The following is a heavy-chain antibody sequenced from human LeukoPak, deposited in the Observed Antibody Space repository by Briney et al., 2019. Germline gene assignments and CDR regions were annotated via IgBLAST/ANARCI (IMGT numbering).Heavy chain of an antibody. Sequence: XETLSLTCTVSGGSISSSSYYWGWIRQPPGKGLEWIGSIYYSGSTYYNPSLKSRVTISVDTSKNQFSLKLSSVTAADTAVYYCASPSMVRGVKPYYFDYWGQGTLVTVSS. CDR2: IYYSGST. D-gene: IGHD3-10*01. CDR1: GGSISSSSYY. J-gene: IGHJ4*02. CDR3: ASPSMVRGVKPYYFDY. V-gene: IGHV4-39*01.